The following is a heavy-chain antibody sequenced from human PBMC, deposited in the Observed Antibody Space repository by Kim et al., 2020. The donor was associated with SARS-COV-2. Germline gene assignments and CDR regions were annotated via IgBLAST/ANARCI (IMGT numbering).Heavy chain of an antibody. Sequence: ASVKVSCKASGYTFSGYYMHWVRQAPGQGLEWMGRINPNSGGTNYAQKFQGRVTMTRDTSISTAYMELSRLRSDDTAVYYCVPARIGGAAIGGNWFDPWGQGTLVTVSS. CDR2: INPNSGGT. V-gene: IGHV1-2*06. CDR1: GYTFSGYY. J-gene: IGHJ5*02. CDR3: VPARIGGAAIGGNWFDP. D-gene: IGHD2-2*01.